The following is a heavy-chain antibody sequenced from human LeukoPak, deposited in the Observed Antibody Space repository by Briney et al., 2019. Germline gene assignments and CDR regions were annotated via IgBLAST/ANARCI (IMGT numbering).Heavy chain of an antibody. CDR1: GFTFSSYS. D-gene: IGHD3-3*01. Sequence: GGSLRLSCAASGFTFSSYSMNWVRQAPGKGLEWVSSISSSSSYIYYADSVKGRFTISGDNAKNSLYLQMNSLRAEDTAVYYCARDGTLLRFLEWFQNWFDPWGQGTLVTVSS. CDR3: ARDGTLLRFLEWFQNWFDP. J-gene: IGHJ5*02. V-gene: IGHV3-21*01. CDR2: ISSSSSYI.